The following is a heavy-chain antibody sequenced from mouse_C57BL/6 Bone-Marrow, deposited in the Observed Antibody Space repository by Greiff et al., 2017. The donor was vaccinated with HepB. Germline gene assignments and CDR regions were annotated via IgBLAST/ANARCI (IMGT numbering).Heavy chain of an antibody. Sequence: VQLQQPGAELVRPGSSVKLSCKASGYTFTSCWMDWVKQRPGQGLEWIGNIYPSDSETHYNQKFKDKATLTVDKSSSTAYMQLSSLTSEDSAVYYCARRGNYDAMDYWGQGTSVTVSS. V-gene: IGHV1-61*01. CDR1: GYTFTSCW. D-gene: IGHD2-1*01. CDR2: IYPSDSET. J-gene: IGHJ4*01. CDR3: ARRGNYDAMDY.